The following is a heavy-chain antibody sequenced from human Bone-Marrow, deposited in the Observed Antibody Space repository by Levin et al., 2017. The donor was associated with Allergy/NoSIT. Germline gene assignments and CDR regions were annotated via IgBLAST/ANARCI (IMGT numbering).Heavy chain of an antibody. V-gene: IGHV4-38-2*01. CDR2: IYQSEYT. CDR1: GSSISGGYY. D-gene: IGHD4-17*01. J-gene: IGHJ6*02. CDR3: ARSFGDYVDYYGMDV. Sequence: SETLSLTCAVSGSSISGGYYWSWIRQPPGKGLEWIASIYQSEYTYYNPSLKSRVTISEDTSKNQFSVKLSSVTAADTAVYYCARSFGDYVDYYGMDVWSQGTTVTVSS.